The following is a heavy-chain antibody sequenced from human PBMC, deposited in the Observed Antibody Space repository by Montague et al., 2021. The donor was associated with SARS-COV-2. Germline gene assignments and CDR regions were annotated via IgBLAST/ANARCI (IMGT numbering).Heavy chain of an antibody. CDR1: GGSISSYY. D-gene: IGHD1-7*01. V-gene: IGHV4-59*01. CDR2: IYYSGST. CDR3: ARAAEYNWNYGYNWFDP. J-gene: IGHJ5*02. Sequence: SETLSLTCTVSGGSISSYYWSWIRQPPGKGLEWIGYIYYSGSTNYNPSLKSRVTISVDTSKNQFSLKLSSVTAADTAVYYCARAAEYNWNYGYNWFDPWGQGTLVTVSS.